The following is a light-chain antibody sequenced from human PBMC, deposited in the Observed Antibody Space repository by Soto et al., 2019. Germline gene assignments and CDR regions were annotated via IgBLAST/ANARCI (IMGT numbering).Light chain of an antibody. Sequence: EIVMTQSPATLSVSPGERVTLSCRARQSVGSNLAWYQQTPGQAPRVVIYDASTRATVIPARFSGSGSGTEFTLTISSLQSEDFAVYYCQQYDTWPLTFGG. V-gene: IGKV3-15*01. CDR3: QQYDTWPLT. CDR1: QSVGSN. CDR2: DAS. J-gene: IGKJ4*01.